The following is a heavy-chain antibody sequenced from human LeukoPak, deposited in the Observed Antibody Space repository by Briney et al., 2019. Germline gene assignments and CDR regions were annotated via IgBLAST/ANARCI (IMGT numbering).Heavy chain of an antibody. D-gene: IGHD1-26*01. CDR1: GFTFRSYA. CDR3: AKGSPYSGSYYGFDF. CDR2: ISGSGGST. Sequence: GGSLRLSCAASGFTFRSYAIYWVRQAPGKGLEWVSAISGSGGSTYYADSLKGRFTISRDNSKNTLYLQMDSLRAEDTAVYYCAKGSPYSGSYYGFDFWGQGTLVTVSS. V-gene: IGHV3-23*01. J-gene: IGHJ4*02.